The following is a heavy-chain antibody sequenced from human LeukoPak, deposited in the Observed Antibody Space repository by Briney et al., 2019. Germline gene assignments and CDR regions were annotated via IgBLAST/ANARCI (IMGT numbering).Heavy chain of an antibody. CDR2: ISSSGNTI. V-gene: IGHV3-11*01. CDR1: GFTFSDFY. D-gene: IGHD6-19*01. CDR3: AKGMRYSSGWFFDY. Sequence: GGSLRLSCTASGFTFSDFYMTWIRQAPGKGLEWISYISSSGNTIYYTESVKGRFTISRDNSKNTLYLQMNSLRAEDTAVYYCAKGMRYSSGWFFDYWGQGTLVTVSS. J-gene: IGHJ4*02.